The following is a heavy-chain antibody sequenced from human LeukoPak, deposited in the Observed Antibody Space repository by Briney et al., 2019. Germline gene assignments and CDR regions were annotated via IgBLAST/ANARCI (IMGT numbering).Heavy chain of an antibody. D-gene: IGHD4-23*01. V-gene: IGHV1-69*06. CDR2: IIPIFGTA. J-gene: IGHJ6*03. CDR3: ARARYGGNPSYYYYMDV. Sequence: SVKVSCKASGGTFSSYAISWVRQAPGQGLEWMGGIIPIFGTANYAQKFQGRVTITADKSTSTAYMELSSLRSEDTAVYYCARARYGGNPSYYYYMDVWGKGTTVTVSS. CDR1: GGTFSSYA.